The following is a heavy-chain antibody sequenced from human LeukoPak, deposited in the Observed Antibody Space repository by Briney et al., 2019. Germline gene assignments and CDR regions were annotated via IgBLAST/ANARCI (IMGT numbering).Heavy chain of an antibody. V-gene: IGHV3-30*04. D-gene: IGHD5-12*01. CDR1: GFTFSSYA. CDR3: ARGPSGYHNT. CDR2: ISYDGSNK. J-gene: IGHJ4*02. Sequence: GGSLRLSCAASGFTFSSYAMHWVRQAPGKGLEWVAVISYDGSNKYYANSVKGRFTISRDNSKNTLYLQMNSLRAEDTAVYYCARGPSGYHNTGGQGTLVTVSS.